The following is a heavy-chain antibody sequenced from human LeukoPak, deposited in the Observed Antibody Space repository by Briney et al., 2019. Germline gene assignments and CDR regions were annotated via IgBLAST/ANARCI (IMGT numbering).Heavy chain of an antibody. CDR1: TFAFSNYA. D-gene: IGHD2-2*01. Sequence: GGSLKLSCGVSTFAFSNYAFSWVRQAPGKGLEWVSTILGGGGGTYYADSVKGRFTVSKVFSENTLYLQMNSLRAEDTAVYYCARVDCTSTNCSGAFDIWGQGTMLTVSS. CDR3: ARVDCTSTNCSGAFDI. V-gene: IGHV3-23*01. J-gene: IGHJ3*02. CDR2: ILGGGGGT.